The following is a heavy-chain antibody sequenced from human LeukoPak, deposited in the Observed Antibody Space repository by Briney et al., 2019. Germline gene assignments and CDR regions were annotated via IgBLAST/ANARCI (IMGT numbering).Heavy chain of an antibody. D-gene: IGHD3-10*01. CDR1: GFTFSSYA. CDR3: ARGSYGSGSLYYGMDV. Sequence: GGSLRLSCAASGFTFSSYAMHWVRQAPGKGLEWVAVISYDGSNKYYADSVKGRFTISRDNSKNTLYLQMNSLRAEDTAVYYCARGSYGSGSLYYGMDVWGQGTTVTVSS. J-gene: IGHJ6*02. CDR2: ISYDGSNK. V-gene: IGHV3-30-3*01.